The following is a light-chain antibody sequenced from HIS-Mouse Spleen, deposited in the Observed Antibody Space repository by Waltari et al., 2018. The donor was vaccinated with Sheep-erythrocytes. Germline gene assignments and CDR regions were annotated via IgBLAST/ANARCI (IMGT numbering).Light chain of an antibody. Sequence: QSVLTQPPSASGTPGQRVTIPCSGSSSNIGSNTVNWYQQLPGTAPKLLIYNNNQRPSGVPDRFSGSKSGTSDSLAISGLQSEDEADYYCAAWDDSLNGYVFGTGTKVTVL. J-gene: IGLJ1*01. CDR1: SSNIGSNT. V-gene: IGLV1-44*01. CDR2: NNN. CDR3: AAWDDSLNGYV.